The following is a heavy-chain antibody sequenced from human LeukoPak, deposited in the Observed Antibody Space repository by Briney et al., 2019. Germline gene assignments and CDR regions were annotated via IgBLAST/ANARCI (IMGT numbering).Heavy chain of an antibody. CDR1: GYTFTCYY. D-gene: IGHD5-24*01. J-gene: IGHJ4*02. Sequence: GASVKVSCKASGYTFTCYYMHWVRQAPGQGLEWMGWINPNSGGTNYAQKFQGRVTMTRDTSISTAYLQWSSLKASDTAMYYCARRGEMATILDYWGQGTLVTVSS. V-gene: IGHV1-2*02. CDR3: ARRGEMATILDY. CDR2: INPNSGGT.